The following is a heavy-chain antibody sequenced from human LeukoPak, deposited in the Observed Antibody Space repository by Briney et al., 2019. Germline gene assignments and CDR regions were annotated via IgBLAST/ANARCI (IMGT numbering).Heavy chain of an antibody. D-gene: IGHD2-2*01. V-gene: IGHV1-18*01. CDR1: GYTFSNYG. Sequence: ASVKVSCKASGYTFSNYGISWVRQAPGQGLEWMGWISEYNGNTHYAQKFQGRVTMTTDTSTSTAYMELRSLRSDDTAVYYCARVDIVVVPAAIRYFDYWGQGTLVTVSS. CDR2: ISEYNGNT. CDR3: ARVDIVVVPAAIRYFDY. J-gene: IGHJ4*02.